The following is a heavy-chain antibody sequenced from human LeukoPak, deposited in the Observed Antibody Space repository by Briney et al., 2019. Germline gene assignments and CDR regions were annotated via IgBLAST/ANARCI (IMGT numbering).Heavy chain of an antibody. D-gene: IGHD2-2*02. CDR2: ISGSGGST. J-gene: IGHJ5*02. V-gene: IGHV3-23*01. CDR3: AKGGYCSSTSCYTSWFDP. Sequence: PGGSLRLSCAASGFTFSSYAMSWGRQPPGKGLEWVSAISGSGGSTYYADSVKGRFTISRDNSKNTLYLQMNSLRAEDTAVYYCAKGGYCSSTSCYTSWFDPWGQGTLVTVSS. CDR1: GFTFSSYA.